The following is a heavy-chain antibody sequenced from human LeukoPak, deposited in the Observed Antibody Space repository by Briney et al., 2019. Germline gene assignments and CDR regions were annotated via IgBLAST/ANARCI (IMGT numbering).Heavy chain of an antibody. CDR3: ARESREYYFDY. J-gene: IGHJ4*02. Sequence: ASVKVSCKASGYTFTSYYMHWVRQAPGQGLEWMGIINPSGGSTSYAQKFQGRVTMTRDTSTSTVYMELCSLRSEDTAVYYCARESREYYFDYWGQGTLVTVSS. CDR1: GYTFTSYY. V-gene: IGHV1-46*01. CDR2: INPSGGST.